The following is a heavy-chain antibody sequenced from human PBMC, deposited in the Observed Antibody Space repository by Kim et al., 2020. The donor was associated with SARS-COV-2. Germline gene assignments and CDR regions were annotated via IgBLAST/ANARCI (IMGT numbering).Heavy chain of an antibody. CDR2: GSP. Sequence: GSPGCAQKFRGRVTMTRDTSTSTVYMELSSLRSEDTAVYYCTIVATISDYWGQGTLVTVSS. D-gene: IGHD5-12*01. J-gene: IGHJ4*02. CDR3: TIVATISDY. V-gene: IGHV1-46*03.